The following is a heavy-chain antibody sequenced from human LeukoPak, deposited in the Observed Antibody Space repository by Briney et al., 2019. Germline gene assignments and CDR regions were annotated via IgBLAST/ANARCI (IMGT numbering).Heavy chain of an antibody. CDR2: INGDGRNI. D-gene: IGHD3-10*01. Sequence: PGGSLRLSCVASGFTFSSYWMHWVRQDPRKGLVWVSRINGDGRNINYADSVRGRFTTSRDNAKNTLYLQMNSLRAEDTAVYYCARGEGEGRVLLWFGENDAFDIWGQGTMVTVSS. J-gene: IGHJ3*02. CDR1: GFTFSSYW. CDR3: ARGEGEGRVLLWFGENDAFDI. V-gene: IGHV3-74*01.